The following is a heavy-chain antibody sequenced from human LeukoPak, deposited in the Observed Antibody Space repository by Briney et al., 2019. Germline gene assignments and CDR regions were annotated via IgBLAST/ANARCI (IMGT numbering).Heavy chain of an antibody. J-gene: IGHJ4*02. D-gene: IGHD3-22*01. V-gene: IGHV1-8*01. CDR2: MNPNSGNR. CDR3: ATTNDGGGYQWGDFFDF. Sequence: ASVKVSCKASGYTFTTYDINWVRQVTGQGLEWMGWMNPNSGNRGYAQKFQGRVTLTADKSTNTAYMELTSLTSDDTAVYYCATTNDGGGYQWGDFFDFWGQGTLVTVSS. CDR1: GYTFTTYD.